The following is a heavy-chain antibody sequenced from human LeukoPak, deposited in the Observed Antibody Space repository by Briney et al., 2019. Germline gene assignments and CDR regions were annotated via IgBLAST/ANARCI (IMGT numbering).Heavy chain of an antibody. J-gene: IGHJ3*02. V-gene: IGHV1-18*04. CDR2: INNYNGDT. D-gene: IGHD1-26*01. CDR3: RLVGYSGTYLRDDSFDI. CDR1: GDTLTSYG. Sequence: GASVKVSCKASGDTLTSYGISWVRQAPGQGLEWMGWINNYNGDTNYAQKLQGRVSMTTDTSTRTAYMELRSLRSDDTAVFYCRLVGYSGTYLRDDSFDIWGQGTVVTVSS.